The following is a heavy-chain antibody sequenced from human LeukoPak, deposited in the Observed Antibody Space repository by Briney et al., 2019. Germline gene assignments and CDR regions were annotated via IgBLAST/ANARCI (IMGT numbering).Heavy chain of an antibody. V-gene: IGHV1-2*02. CDR2: INPNSGDT. Sequence: ASVKVSCKASGYTFTGYYIHWVRQAPGQGLDLMGWINPNSGDTHYEQKFQGRVTMTRDTSISTAYMELSRLRSDDTAVYYCARDLGYDFWSGYYYYYYMDVWGKGTTVTVSS. CDR3: ARDLGYDFWSGYYYYYYMDV. J-gene: IGHJ6*03. D-gene: IGHD3-3*01. CDR1: GYTFTGYY.